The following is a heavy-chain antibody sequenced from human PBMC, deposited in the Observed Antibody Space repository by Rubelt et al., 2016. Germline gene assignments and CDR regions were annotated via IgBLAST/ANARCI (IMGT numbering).Heavy chain of an antibody. CDR2: FDPEDGET. CDR1: GYTFTSYG. V-gene: IGHV1-18*01. D-gene: IGHD5-12*01. J-gene: IGHJ5*02. Sequence: QVQLVQSGAEVKKPGASVKVSCKASGYTFTSYGISWVRQAPGQGLEWMGGFDPEDGETIYAQKCQGRVTMTEDTSTDTAYMELRSLRSDDTAVYYCARDPTTRFTSTGWFDPWGQGTLVTVSS. CDR3: ARDPTTRFTSTGWFDP.